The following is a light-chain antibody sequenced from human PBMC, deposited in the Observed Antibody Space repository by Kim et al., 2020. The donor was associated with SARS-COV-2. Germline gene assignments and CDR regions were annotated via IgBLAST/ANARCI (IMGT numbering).Light chain of an antibody. Sequence: EIVMTQSPATLSVSPGERATLSCRASQSISRNLAWYQQKPGQAPRLLIYGASTRATGIPARLSGSGSGTEFTLTISSLQSEDFAVYYCQQYDNWPLTFGGGTKLEI. CDR1: QSISRN. CDR3: QQYDNWPLT. V-gene: IGKV3-15*01. CDR2: GAS. J-gene: IGKJ4*01.